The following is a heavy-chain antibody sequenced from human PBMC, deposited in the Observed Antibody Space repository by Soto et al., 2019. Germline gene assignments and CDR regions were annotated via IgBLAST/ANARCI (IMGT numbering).Heavy chain of an antibody. CDR1: GGIFSTYT. CDR2: ISAYNGNT. Sequence: ASVKVSCKASGGIFSTYTTTWVRQAPGQGLEWMGRISAYNGNTNYAQKLQGRVTMTTDTSTSTAYMELRSLRSDDTAVYYCARAPRTSWYAPWGHGTLVTVPS. CDR3: ARAPRTSWYAP. V-gene: IGHV1-18*01. J-gene: IGHJ5*02. D-gene: IGHD2-2*01.